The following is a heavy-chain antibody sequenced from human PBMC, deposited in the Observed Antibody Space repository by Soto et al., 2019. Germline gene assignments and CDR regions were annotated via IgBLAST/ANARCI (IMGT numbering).Heavy chain of an antibody. J-gene: IGHJ2*01. V-gene: IGHV3-7*03. CDR1: GFTFSTYW. Sequence: EVQLVESGGGLVQPGGSLRLSCAASGFTFSTYWMSWVRQAPGTGLEWVANIKQDGSEKYYVDSVKGRFTISRDNAKKSLYLQMNSLRAEDTAVYYCARQYYDFWSGYHYWYFDLWGRGTLVTVSS. CDR3: ARQYYDFWSGYHYWYFDL. D-gene: IGHD3-3*01. CDR2: IKQDGSEK.